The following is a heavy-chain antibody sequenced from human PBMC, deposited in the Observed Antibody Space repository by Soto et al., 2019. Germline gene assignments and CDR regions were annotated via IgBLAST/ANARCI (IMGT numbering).Heavy chain of an antibody. CDR1: GYTFTSYG. V-gene: IGHV1-18*01. D-gene: IGHD3-10*01. CDR2: ISAYNGNT. Sequence: QVQLVQYGAEVKKPGASVKVSCKASGYTFTSYGISWVRQAPGQGLEWMGWISAYNGNTNYAQKLQGRVTMTTDTATSTPNMQHSSLSSDDTAVYYGATDLPLCFGDYPYYYDYGIDLWGQGTTVTVS. CDR3: ATDLPLCFGDYPYYYDYGIDL. J-gene: IGHJ6*02.